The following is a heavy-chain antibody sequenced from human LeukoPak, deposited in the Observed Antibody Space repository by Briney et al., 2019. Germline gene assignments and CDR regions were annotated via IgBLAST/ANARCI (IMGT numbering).Heavy chain of an antibody. CDR2: ISSSGSTI. Sequence: GGSLRLSCAASGFTFSSYEMNWVRQAPGKGLEWVSYISSSGSTIYYADSVRGRFTISRDNAKNSLYLQMNSLRAEDTAVYYCAELGVTMIGGVWGKGTTVTISS. CDR3: AELGVTMIGGV. J-gene: IGHJ6*04. D-gene: IGHD3-10*02. CDR1: GFTFSSYE. V-gene: IGHV3-48*03.